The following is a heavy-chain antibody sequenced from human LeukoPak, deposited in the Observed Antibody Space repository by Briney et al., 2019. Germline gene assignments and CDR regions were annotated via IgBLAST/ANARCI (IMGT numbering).Heavy chain of an antibody. Sequence: PGGSLRLSCAASGFTFSDYYMSWIRQAPGKGLEWVSYISSSSSYTNYADSVKGRFTISRVNAKNSLYLQMNSLRAEDTAVYYCARVRLVVPAATPLDYWGQGTLVTVSS. CDR3: ARVRLVVPAATPLDY. V-gene: IGHV3-11*05. D-gene: IGHD2-2*01. CDR2: ISSSSSYT. J-gene: IGHJ4*02. CDR1: GFTFSDYY.